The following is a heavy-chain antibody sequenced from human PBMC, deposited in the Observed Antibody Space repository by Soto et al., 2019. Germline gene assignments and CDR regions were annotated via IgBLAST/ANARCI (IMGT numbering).Heavy chain of an antibody. Sequence: ASVKVSCKASGYTFTSNGISWVRQAPGQGLEWMGWISAYNGNTNYAQKLQGRVTMTTDTSTSTAYMELRSLRSDDTAVYYCAREDYDILTGYYPNWFDPWGQGTLVTVSS. CDR2: ISAYNGNT. J-gene: IGHJ5*02. CDR3: AREDYDILTGYYPNWFDP. CDR1: GYTFTSNG. D-gene: IGHD3-9*01. V-gene: IGHV1-18*01.